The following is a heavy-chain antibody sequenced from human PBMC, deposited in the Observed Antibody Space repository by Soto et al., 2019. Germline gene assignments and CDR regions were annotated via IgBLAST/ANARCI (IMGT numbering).Heavy chain of an antibody. V-gene: IGHV1-69*01. Sequence: QVQLVQSGAEVKKPGSSVTVSCKASGGIFSSYAISWLRQAPGQGLEWMGAVIPILGQAYYAQNFQDRVTITADESTRTAYMDLISLRSDDTAVYFCARSGAVGAPPGADFWGQGTLVTVSS. J-gene: IGHJ4*02. CDR1: GGIFSSYA. D-gene: IGHD1-26*01. CDR2: VIPILGQA. CDR3: ARSGAVGAPPGADF.